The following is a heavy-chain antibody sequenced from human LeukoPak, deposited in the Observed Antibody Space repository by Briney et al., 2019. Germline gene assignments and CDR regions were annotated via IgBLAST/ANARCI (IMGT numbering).Heavy chain of an antibody. CDR3: YYRVSSGYLT. D-gene: IGHD3-22*01. CDR1: GYTFTGYY. Sequence: ASVRVSCKASGYTFTGYYMHWVRQAPGQGLEWMGWINPNSGGTYYAQKFQGRVSMTRDTSISTAYMELSSLRSDDTAVYYCYYRVSSGYLTWGQGTLVAVSS. CDR2: INPNSGGT. J-gene: IGHJ4*02. V-gene: IGHV1-2*02.